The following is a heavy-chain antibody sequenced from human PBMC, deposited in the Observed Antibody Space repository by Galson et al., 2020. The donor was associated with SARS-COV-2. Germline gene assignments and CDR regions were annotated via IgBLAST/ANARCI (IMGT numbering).Heavy chain of an antibody. CDR3: AGEWGDINSSVFDY. D-gene: IGHD2-21*01. CDR2: INPSGDIT. Sequence: ASVKVSCKASGYTFISFYIHWVRQAPGQGLEWMGVINPSGDITSYAQKLRGRVTVTRDMSTQTVYMELSSLTSEDTAVYYWAGEWGDINSSVFDYWGQGSLVVVSS. CDR1: GYTFISFY. V-gene: IGHV1-46*04. J-gene: IGHJ4*02.